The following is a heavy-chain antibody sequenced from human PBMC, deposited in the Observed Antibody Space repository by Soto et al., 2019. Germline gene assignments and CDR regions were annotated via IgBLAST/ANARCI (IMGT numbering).Heavy chain of an antibody. CDR2: IHGSGAGT. CDR3: AKDAVARNGVWDWFDS. J-gene: IGHJ5*01. D-gene: IGHD6-19*01. V-gene: IGHV3-23*01. CDR1: GFTFSNYA. Sequence: EVQLLESGGGLVQPGGSLRLSCAASGFTFSNYAMSWVRQAPGKGLEWVSSIHGSGAGTYYADSVKGRFTVSRDDSKGTLYLQMSSLTVDVTAIYYCAKDAVARNGVWDWFDSWGQGTLVTVAS.